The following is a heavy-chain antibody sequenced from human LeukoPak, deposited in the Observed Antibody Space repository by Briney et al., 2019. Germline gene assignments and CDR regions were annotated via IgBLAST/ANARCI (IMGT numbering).Heavy chain of an antibody. V-gene: IGHV4-61*02. CDR3: ARELHSGSYYFDY. CDR1: GYSFTSGYY. CDR2: IYTSGGT. J-gene: IGHJ4*02. Sequence: SETLSLTCTVSGYSFTSGYYWGWIRQPAGKELEWIGRIYTSGGTNYNPSLKSRVTVSVDMSKNQFSLMLSSVTAADTAVYYCARELHSGSYYFDYWGQGTLVTVSS. D-gene: IGHD1-26*01.